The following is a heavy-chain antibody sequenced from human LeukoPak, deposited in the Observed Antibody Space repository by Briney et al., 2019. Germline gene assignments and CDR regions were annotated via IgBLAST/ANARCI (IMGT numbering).Heavy chain of an antibody. V-gene: IGHV3-11*04. CDR3: ARVGPQPVLHAFDM. D-gene: IGHD2-2*01. J-gene: IGHJ3*02. Sequence: GGSLRLSCAASGFTFSDYYMSWIRQAPGKGLEWDSYISSSSSNIYYADSVKGRFTISRDNAKNSLYLQMNSLRAEDTAAYYCARVGPQPVLHAFDMGGEGTMVTVSS. CDR2: ISSSSSNI. CDR1: GFTFSDYY.